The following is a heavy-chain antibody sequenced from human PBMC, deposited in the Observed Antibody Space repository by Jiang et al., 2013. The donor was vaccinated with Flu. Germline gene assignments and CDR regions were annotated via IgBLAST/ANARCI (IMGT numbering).Heavy chain of an antibody. J-gene: IGHJ5*02. CDR1: GGSISSGDSY. Sequence: GLVKPSQTLSLTCSVSGGSISSGDSYWGWIRQPPGEGLEWIGHISNRGSTFYHPTLESRILISVDTSTNHVSLKLSSVTAADTAVYYCVSKRSGYYGAPFDPWGQGTPVTVSS. D-gene: IGHD3-3*01. CDR2: ISNRGST. CDR3: VSKRSGYYGAPFDP. V-gene: IGHV4-30-4*01.